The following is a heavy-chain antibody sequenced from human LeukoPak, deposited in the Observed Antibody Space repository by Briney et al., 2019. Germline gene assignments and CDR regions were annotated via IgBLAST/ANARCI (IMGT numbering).Heavy chain of an antibody. CDR2: IYHSGST. CDR1: GGSISSSNW. D-gene: IGHD2-15*01. V-gene: IGHV4-4*02. Sequence: PSGTLSLTCAVSGGSISSSNWWSWVRQPPGKGLEWIGEIYHSGSTNYNPSLKSRVTISVDKSKNQFSLKLSSVTAADTAVYYCARAGGNYCSGGSCYSGKDAFDIWGQGTMVTVSS. CDR3: ARAGGNYCSGGSCYSGKDAFDI. J-gene: IGHJ3*02.